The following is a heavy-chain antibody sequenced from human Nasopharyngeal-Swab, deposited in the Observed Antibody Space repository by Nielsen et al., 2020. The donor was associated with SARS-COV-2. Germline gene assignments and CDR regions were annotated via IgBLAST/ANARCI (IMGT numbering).Heavy chain of an antibody. CDR1: GFTFKNYG. D-gene: IGHD7-27*01. J-gene: IGHJ4*02. CDR3: AKILRPGAGYFDS. Sequence: GGSLRLSCAASGFTFKNYGMSWVRQAPGTGLAWVSHFGSDGVKTFYADSVKGRFTIPKDNSKNTLYLQMGSLRADDTAVYFCAKILRPGAGYFDSWGQGTLVTVSS. V-gene: IGHV3-23*01. CDR2: FGSDGVKT.